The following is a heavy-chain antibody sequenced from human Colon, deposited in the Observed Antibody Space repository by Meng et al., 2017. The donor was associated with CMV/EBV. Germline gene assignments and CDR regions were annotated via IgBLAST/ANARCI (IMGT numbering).Heavy chain of an antibody. CDR2: ISTTVSYV. J-gene: IGHJ4*02. CDR1: GFTFSSYS. V-gene: IGHV3-21*01. Sequence: EVQWVGSGGGLVKPGGSPRLSCAASGFTFSSYSMNWVRQSPGKGLEWVSSISTTVSYVYYADSVKGRFTISRDNAKNSLYLQMDSLRAEDTAVYYCAREPGTYGYFDFWGQGTLVTVSS. D-gene: IGHD3-10*01. CDR3: AREPGTYGYFDF.